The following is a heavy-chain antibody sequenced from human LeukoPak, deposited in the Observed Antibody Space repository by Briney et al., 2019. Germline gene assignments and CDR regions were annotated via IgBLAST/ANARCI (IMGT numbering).Heavy chain of an antibody. CDR1: GGTFSSYA. CDR2: IIPIFGTA. Sequence: ASVTVSCKASGGTFSSYAISWVRQAPGQGLEWMGGIIPIFGTANYAQKFQGRVTITADESTSTAYMELSSLRSEDTAVYYCARVRAYYYDSSGYYGNWGQGTLVTVSS. J-gene: IGHJ4*02. V-gene: IGHV1-69*13. CDR3: ARVRAYYYDSSGYYGN. D-gene: IGHD3-22*01.